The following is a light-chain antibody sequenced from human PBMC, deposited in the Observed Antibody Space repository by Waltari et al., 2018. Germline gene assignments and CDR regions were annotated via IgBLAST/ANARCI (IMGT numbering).Light chain of an antibody. V-gene: IGKV1-39*01. J-gene: IGKJ2*01. CDR2: AAS. CDR3: QQSYGRPYT. CDR1: HRLNYF. Sequence: DIQMTQSPSSLSASVGDRVTITCRASHRLNYFLNWYQQKPGKAPKLLIFAASRWQDGVPARFSGTGSETDFTLIIAGLQPEDFATYFCQQSYGRPYTFGQGTKLEI.